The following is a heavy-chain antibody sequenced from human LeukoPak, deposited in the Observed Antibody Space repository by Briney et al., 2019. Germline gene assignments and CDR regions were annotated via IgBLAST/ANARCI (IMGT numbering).Heavy chain of an antibody. J-gene: IGHJ6*03. D-gene: IGHD3-3*01. CDR2: IYSSGST. CDR3: ARVNRRFLEWLLSQTRAREGHYYMDV. CDR1: GASISSGSNY. V-gene: IGHV4-39*07. Sequence: SETLSLTCSVSGASISSGSNYWGWIRQPPGKTLEWIGSIYSSGSTYYNSSLKSRVIIIIDTPKNHFSLTLSSVTAADTAVYYCARVNRRFLEWLLSQTRAREGHYYMDVWGKGTTVTVSS.